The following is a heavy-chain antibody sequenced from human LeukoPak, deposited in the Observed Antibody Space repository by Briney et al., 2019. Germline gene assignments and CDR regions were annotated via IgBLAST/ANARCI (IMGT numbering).Heavy chain of an antibody. D-gene: IGHD3-9*01. Sequence: GSLRLSCAASGFTFSSYGMHWVRQAPGKGLEWVAVISYDGSNKYYADSVKGRFTISRDNSKNTLYLQMNSLRAEDTAVYYCARGFYDILTGYYGYWGQGTLVTVSS. V-gene: IGHV3-30*03. CDR1: GFTFSSYG. CDR2: ISYDGSNK. J-gene: IGHJ4*02. CDR3: ARGFYDILTGYYGY.